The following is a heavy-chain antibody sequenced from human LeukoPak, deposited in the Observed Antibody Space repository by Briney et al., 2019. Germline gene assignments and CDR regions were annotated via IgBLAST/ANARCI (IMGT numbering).Heavy chain of an antibody. D-gene: IGHD3-22*01. CDR2: IIGSGGST. CDR1: VFTFSSYA. CDR3: AKDTYYYDSSGYYSDY. V-gene: IGHV3-23*01. J-gene: IGHJ4*02. Sequence: PGGSLRLSGAASVFTFSSYAMSWVGQAPGKGRDWVSAIIGSGGSTYYADSVKGRFTISRDNSKITLYLQMNSLRAEDTAVYYCAKDTYYYDSSGYYSDYWGQGTLVTVSS.